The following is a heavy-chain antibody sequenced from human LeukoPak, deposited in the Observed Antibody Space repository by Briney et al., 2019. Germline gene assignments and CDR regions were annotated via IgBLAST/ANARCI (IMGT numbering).Heavy chain of an antibody. CDR1: GGSISSYY. J-gene: IGHJ5*02. Sequence: SETLSLTCTVSGGSISSYYWSWIRQPAVKGLEWIGRIYTSGSTNYNPSLKSRVTMSVDTSKNQFSLKLSSVTAADTAVYYCARDGFPSNYDWFDPWGQGTLVTVSS. V-gene: IGHV4-4*07. CDR3: ARDGFPSNYDWFDP. D-gene: IGHD4-4*01. CDR2: IYTSGST.